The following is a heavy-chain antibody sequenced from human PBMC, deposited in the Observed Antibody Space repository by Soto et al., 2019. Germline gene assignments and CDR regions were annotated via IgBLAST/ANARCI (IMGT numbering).Heavy chain of an antibody. CDR1: GFTFSDFH. J-gene: IGHJ6*02. Sequence: EVQLVESGGGLVQPGGALRLSCAASGFTFSDFHMDWVRQAPGKGLEWVGRTRNKGNSYTTDYAASAKGRSTISRDDSKHSVYLQMNSLRTEDTAVYYCGLNYYGMDVWGQGTTVTVSS. V-gene: IGHV3-72*01. CDR2: TRNKGNSYTT. CDR3: GLNYYGMDV.